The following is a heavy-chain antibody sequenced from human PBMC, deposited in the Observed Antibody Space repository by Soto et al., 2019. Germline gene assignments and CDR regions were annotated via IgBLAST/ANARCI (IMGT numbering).Heavy chain of an antibody. CDR2: FDPEDGET. CDR3: ATVGIVVVPAASTDNWFDP. D-gene: IGHD2-2*01. CDR1: GYTLTELS. V-gene: IGHV1-24*01. Sequence: ASVTVSCTVSGYTLTELSMHWVRQAPGKGLEWMGGFDPEDGETIYAQKFQGRVTMTEDTSTDTAYMELSSLRSEDTAVYYCATVGIVVVPAASTDNWFDPWGQGTLVTVSS. J-gene: IGHJ5*02.